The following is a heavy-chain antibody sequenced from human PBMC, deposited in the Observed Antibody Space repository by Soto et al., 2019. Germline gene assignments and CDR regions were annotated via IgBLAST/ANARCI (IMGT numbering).Heavy chain of an antibody. CDR1: GYTFTNYY. CDR2: INPGVGTT. CDR3: AKADSYGLFNP. Sequence: ASVKVSCKASGYTFTNYYIDLVRQAPGQGLEWMGMINPGVGTTTYAQKFQGRVTMTRDTSTSTVYMELSSLRSEDTAAYYCAKADSYGLFNPWGQGTLVTVSS. V-gene: IGHV1-46*03. J-gene: IGHJ5*02. D-gene: IGHD3-10*01.